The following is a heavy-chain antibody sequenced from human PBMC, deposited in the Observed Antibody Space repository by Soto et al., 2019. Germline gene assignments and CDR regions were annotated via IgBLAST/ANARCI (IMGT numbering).Heavy chain of an antibody. V-gene: IGHV4-34*01. Sequence: QVQLQQWGAGLLKPSETLSLTCAVYGGSFSGYYWSWIRQPPGQGLEWIGEINHSGSTNYNPSLKSRVTISVDTSKNQFSVKLSSVTAADTAVYYCARGVSSCSGGSCYFGPLDYWGQGTLVTVSS. J-gene: IGHJ4*02. D-gene: IGHD2-15*01. CDR3: ARGVSSCSGGSCYFGPLDY. CDR1: GGSFSGYY. CDR2: INHSGST.